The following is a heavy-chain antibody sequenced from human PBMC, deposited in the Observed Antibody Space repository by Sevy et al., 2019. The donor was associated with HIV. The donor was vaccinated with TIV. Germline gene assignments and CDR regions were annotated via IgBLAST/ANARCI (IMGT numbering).Heavy chain of an antibody. D-gene: IGHD5-18*01. CDR1: GFTFSNYA. V-gene: IGHV3-23*01. CDR3: VKEVSEYSYSDY. J-gene: IGHJ4*02. Sequence: GGSLRLSCAASGFTFSNYAMSWVRQTPGKGLEWVSAISGSAHRTNHTDSVKGRFTISRDNSKNMLFLQMNSLRAEDTSVYYCVKEVSEYSYSDYWGQGTLVTVSS. CDR2: ISGSAHRT.